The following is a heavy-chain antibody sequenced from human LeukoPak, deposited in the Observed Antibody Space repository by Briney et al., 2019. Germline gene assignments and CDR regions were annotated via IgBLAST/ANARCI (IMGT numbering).Heavy chain of an antibody. Sequence: SETLSLTCTVSGGSISSYYWSWIRQPAGKGLEWIGRIYTSGSTNYNPSLKSRVTMSVDTSKNQFSLKLSSVTAADTAVYYCAREIRGGYCSSTSCRGFDYWGQGTLVTVSS. CDR3: AREIRGGYCSSTSCRGFDY. D-gene: IGHD2-2*01. CDR2: IYTSGST. CDR1: GGSISSYY. V-gene: IGHV4-4*07. J-gene: IGHJ4*02.